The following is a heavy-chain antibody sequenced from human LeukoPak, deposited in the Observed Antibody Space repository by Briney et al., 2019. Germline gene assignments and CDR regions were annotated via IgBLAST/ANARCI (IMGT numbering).Heavy chain of an antibody. CDR1: GFTFSDYY. V-gene: IGHV3-11*04. D-gene: IGHD2-2*01. CDR3: ARDRGVEYQLLLGHYYYGMDV. Sequence: GGSLRLSCAASGFTFSDYYMSWIRQAPGKGLEWVSYISSSGSTIYYADSVKGRFTIFRDNAKNSLYLQMNSLRAEDTAVYYCARDRGVEYQLLLGHYYYGMDVWGQGTTVTVSS. CDR2: ISSSGSTI. J-gene: IGHJ6*02.